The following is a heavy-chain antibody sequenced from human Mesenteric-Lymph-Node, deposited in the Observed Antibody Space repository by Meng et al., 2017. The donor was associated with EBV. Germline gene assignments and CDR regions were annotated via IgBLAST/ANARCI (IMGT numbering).Heavy chain of an antibody. V-gene: IGHV1-3*01. CDR3: ARIWDYGGHSGEDY. D-gene: IGHD4-23*01. J-gene: IGHJ4*02. CDR1: GYTFSRYA. CDR2: INAGNGNT. Sequence: QVQLVQTGSELKKPGASVKVSCKASGYTFSRYAMNWVRQAPGQRLEWMGWINAGNGNTEYSQKFQGRVTITRDTSASTAHMEVSSLRSDDTAVYYCARIWDYGGHSGEDYWGQGTLVTVSS.